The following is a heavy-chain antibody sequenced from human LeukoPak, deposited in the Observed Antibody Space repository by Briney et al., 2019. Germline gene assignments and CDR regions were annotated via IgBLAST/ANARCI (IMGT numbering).Heavy chain of an antibody. CDR1: GFTFSSYA. J-gene: IGHJ6*03. V-gene: IGHV3-21*01. CDR3: ARGSAAAGTHYMDV. Sequence: GGSLRLSCAASGFTFSSYAMHWVRQAPGKGLEWVSAISSSGSSTYYADPVNGRFTISRDNAKNSLYLQMNSPTAETTAVYYCARGSAAAGTHYMDVWGKGNTGTVSS. D-gene: IGHD6-13*01. CDR2: ISSSGSST.